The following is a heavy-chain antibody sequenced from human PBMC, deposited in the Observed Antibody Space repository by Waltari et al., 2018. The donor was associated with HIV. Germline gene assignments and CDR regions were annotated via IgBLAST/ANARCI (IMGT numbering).Heavy chain of an antibody. CDR2: ISPFDSDT. D-gene: IGHD3-22*01. J-gene: IGHJ3*02. Sequence: EVQLVQSGAEVRKSGESLKISCKASGYTFTNYWTAWVRQMSGEGLEWMGIISPFDSDTRYNPSFEGQITISADKSLATAYLEWSNLNASDAAIYYCARLFYYDTTGYINNAFDIWGQGTVVTVS. CDR3: ARLFYYDTTGYINNAFDI. V-gene: IGHV5-51*03. CDR1: GYTFTNYW.